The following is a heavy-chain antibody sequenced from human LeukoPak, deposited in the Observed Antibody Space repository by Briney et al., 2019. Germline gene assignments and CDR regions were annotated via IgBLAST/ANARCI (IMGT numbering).Heavy chain of an antibody. CDR3: TISSGGSCYQ. D-gene: IGHD2-15*01. J-gene: IGHJ4*02. Sequence: GGSLRLSCAASGFTFSSYSMNWVRQAPGKGLEWVSSISSSSNYIYYADSVKSRYTISRDNAKNSLYLQMNSLRAEDTAVYYCTISSGGSCYQWGQGTLVTVSS. CDR2: ISSSSNYI. CDR1: GFTFSSYS. V-gene: IGHV3-21*01.